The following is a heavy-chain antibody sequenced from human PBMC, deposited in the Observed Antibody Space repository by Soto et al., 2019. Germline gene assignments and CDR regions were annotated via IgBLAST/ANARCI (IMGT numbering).Heavy chain of an antibody. CDR3: GRDPYYGAIDY. CDR2: IKKDGTEI. V-gene: IGHV3-7*01. CDR1: GFSFSSSW. Sequence: EVQLMESGGGLVQPGGSLRLSCVTSGFSFSSSWMAWVRQAPGKGLEWVADIKKDGTEINYVDSVKGRVTISRDNAMNSLYLQMDSLRVEDTAVYYCGRDPYYGAIDYSGLGTQVIVS. D-gene: IGHD3-10*01. J-gene: IGHJ4*02.